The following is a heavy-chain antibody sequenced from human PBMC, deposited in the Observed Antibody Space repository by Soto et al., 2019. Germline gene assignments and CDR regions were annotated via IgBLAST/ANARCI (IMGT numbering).Heavy chain of an antibody. V-gene: IGHV1-46*01. CDR1: GYTFTSYY. CDR2: INPSGGST. Sequence: QVQLVQSGAEVKKPGASVKVSCKASGYTFTSYYMHWVRQAPGQGLEWMGIINPSGGSTSYAQKFQGRVTMTRDTSTSTVYMELSSLRSEDTAVYYCAGVGLWFGYWSPEFGYWGQGTLVTVSS. D-gene: IGHD3-10*01. CDR3: AGVGLWFGYWSPEFGY. J-gene: IGHJ4*02.